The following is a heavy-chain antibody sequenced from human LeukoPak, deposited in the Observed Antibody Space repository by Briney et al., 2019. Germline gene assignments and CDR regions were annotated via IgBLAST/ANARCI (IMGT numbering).Heavy chain of an antibody. J-gene: IGHJ4*02. V-gene: IGHV2-5*02. Sequence: SGPTLVNPPQTLTLTCTFSGFSFRTRGGGVGWIRQPPGKALEWLSVIYWDEDKRYRPSLKSSLTITKDTSKNQVVLTMTNMDPVDTATYYCARSPYYDILTGSRGTFDYWGRGILVTVSS. CDR1: GFSFRTRGGG. D-gene: IGHD3-9*01. CDR2: IYWDEDK. CDR3: ARSPYYDILTGSRGTFDY.